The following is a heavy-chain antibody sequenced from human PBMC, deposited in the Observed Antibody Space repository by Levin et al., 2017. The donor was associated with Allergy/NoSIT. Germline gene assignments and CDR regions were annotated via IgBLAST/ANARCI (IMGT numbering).Heavy chain of an antibody. D-gene: IGHD1-26*01. CDR2: MNPNSGNT. Sequence: PGESLKISCKASGYTFTSYDINWVRQATGQGLEWMGWMNPNSGNTGYAQKFQGRVTMTRNTSISTAYMELSSLRSEDTAVYYCARWVGATPLYYYYGMDVWGQGTTVTVSS. V-gene: IGHV1-8*01. CDR1: GYTFTSYD. CDR3: ARWVGATPLYYYYGMDV. J-gene: IGHJ6*02.